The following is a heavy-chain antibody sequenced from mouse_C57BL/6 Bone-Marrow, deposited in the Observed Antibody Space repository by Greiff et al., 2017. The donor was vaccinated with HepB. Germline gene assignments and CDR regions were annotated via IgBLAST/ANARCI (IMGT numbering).Heavy chain of an antibody. V-gene: IGHV3-6*01. CDR1: GYSITSGYY. Sequence: EVQLVESGPGLVKPSQSLSLTCSVTGYSITSGYYWNWIRQFPGNKLEWMGYISYDGSNNYNPSLKNRISITRDTSKNQFFLKLNSVTTEDTATYYCASRDYDGYYAMDYWGQGTSVTVSS. CDR3: ASRDYDGYYAMDY. CDR2: ISYDGSN. D-gene: IGHD2-4*01. J-gene: IGHJ4*01.